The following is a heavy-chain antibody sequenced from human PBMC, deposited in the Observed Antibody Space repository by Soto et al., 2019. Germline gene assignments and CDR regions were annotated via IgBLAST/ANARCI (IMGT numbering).Heavy chain of an antibody. J-gene: IGHJ4*02. CDR2: IWDNGDTK. CDR1: GFSFSNYA. V-gene: IGHV3-33*01. CDR3: ARDVGGSGAFDK. D-gene: IGHD1-26*01. Sequence: QVQLVESGGGVVQPGRSLRLACASSGFSFSNYAMHWVRQAPGKGLQWVAVIWDNGDTKDYADSVEGRFTISRDNSKNTLYLQMESLRAEDTAIDYCARDVGGSGAFDKWGQGTRVSVSS.